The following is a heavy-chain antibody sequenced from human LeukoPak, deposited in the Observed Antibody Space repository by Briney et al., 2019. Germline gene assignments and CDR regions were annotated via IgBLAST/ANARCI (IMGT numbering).Heavy chain of an antibody. CDR3: ARELSGGPDY. V-gene: IGHV4-39*02. CDR2: IYYSGST. D-gene: IGHD2/OR15-2a*01. Sequence: PSETLSLTCTVSGGSISSSSYYWGWIRQPPGKGLEWIGSIYYSGSTYYNPSLKSRVTISVDTSKNQFSLKLSSVTAADTAVYYCARELSGGPDYWGQGTLVTVSS. J-gene: IGHJ4*02. CDR1: GGSISSSSYY.